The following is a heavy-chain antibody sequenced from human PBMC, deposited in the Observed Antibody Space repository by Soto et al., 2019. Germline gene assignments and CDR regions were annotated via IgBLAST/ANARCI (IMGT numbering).Heavy chain of an antibody. D-gene: IGHD1-1*01. CDR1: GGFVTSGSYY. Sequence: SETLALTCAVYGGFVTSGSYYWSWIRQPPGKGLEWIGEMSHSGGTHFNPSLKSRVTISVDTSRNQFTLKMSSVTAADTALYYCARVERGTATTVVDAFDIWGPGTMVTGSS. CDR2: MSHSGGT. CDR3: ARVERGTATTVVDAFDI. V-gene: IGHV4-34*01. J-gene: IGHJ3*02.